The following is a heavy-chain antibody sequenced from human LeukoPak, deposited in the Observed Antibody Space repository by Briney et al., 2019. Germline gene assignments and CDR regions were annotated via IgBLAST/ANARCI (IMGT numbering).Heavy chain of an antibody. CDR2: IKQDGSEK. CDR1: EFTFSTYW. CDR3: ARGSGNARGHYYMDV. Sequence: GSLRLSCAASEFTFSTYWMSWVRQAPGKGLEWVANIKQDGSEKYYVDSVRGRFTISRDNAKKSLYLQMNSLRAEDTAVYYCARGSGNARGHYYMDVWGKGTTVTVSS. V-gene: IGHV3-7*01. D-gene: IGHD2-2*01. J-gene: IGHJ6*03.